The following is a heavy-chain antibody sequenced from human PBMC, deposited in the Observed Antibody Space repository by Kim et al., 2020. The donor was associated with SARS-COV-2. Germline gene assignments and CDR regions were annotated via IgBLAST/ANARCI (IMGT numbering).Heavy chain of an antibody. J-gene: IGHJ4*02. CDR1: GGSISSGGYY. Sequence: SETLSLTCTVSGGSISSGGYYWSWIRQHPGKGLEWIGYIYYSGSTYYNPSLKSRVTISVDTSKNQFSLKLSSVTAADTAVYYCARDSSGWYGYWGQGTLVTVSS. D-gene: IGHD6-19*01. V-gene: IGHV4-31*03. CDR2: IYYSGST. CDR3: ARDSSGWYGY.